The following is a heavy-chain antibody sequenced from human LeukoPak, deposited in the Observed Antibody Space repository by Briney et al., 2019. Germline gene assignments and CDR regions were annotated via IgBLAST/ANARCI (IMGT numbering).Heavy chain of an antibody. D-gene: IGHD6-6*01. J-gene: IGHJ3*02. Sequence: GESLKISCKGSVYSFTSYWIGWVRQMPGKGLEWMGIIYPGDSDTRYSPSFQGQVTISADKSISTAYLQWSSLKASDTAMYYCARPPKSSSDAFDIWGQGTMVTVSS. CDR3: ARPPKSSSDAFDI. CDR1: VYSFTSYW. V-gene: IGHV5-51*01. CDR2: IYPGDSDT.